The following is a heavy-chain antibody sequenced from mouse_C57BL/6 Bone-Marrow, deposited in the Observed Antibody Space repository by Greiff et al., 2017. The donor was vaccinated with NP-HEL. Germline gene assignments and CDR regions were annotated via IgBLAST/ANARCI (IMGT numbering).Heavy chain of an antibody. CDR1: GFSLTSYG. V-gene: IGHV2-5*01. CDR2: IWRGGST. J-gene: IGHJ4*01. D-gene: IGHD2-14*01. CDR3: AKKALHRSAMDY. Sequence: QVQLQQSGPGLVQPSQSLSITCTVSGFSLTSYGVHWVRQSPGKGLEWLGVIWRGGSTDYNAAFMSRLSITKDNSKSQVFFKMNSLQAYDTAIYYFAKKALHRSAMDYWGQGTSVTVSS.